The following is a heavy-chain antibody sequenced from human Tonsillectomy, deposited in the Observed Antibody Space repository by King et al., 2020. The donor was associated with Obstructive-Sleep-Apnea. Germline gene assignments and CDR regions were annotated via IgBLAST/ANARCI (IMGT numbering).Heavy chain of an antibody. J-gene: IGHJ4*02. CDR1: GGSISSADYY. V-gene: IGHV4-30-4*01. CDR2: TYYNGNT. Sequence: VQLQESGPGLVKPSQTLSLTCTVSGGSISSADYYWCWIRQPPGKGLEWVGYTYYNGNTYYNSSLKSRVTISVDTSKNQFSLKLSSVTAADTAVYSCARLSSGWGFDYWGQGTLVTVSS. CDR3: ARLSSGWGFDY. D-gene: IGHD6-19*01.